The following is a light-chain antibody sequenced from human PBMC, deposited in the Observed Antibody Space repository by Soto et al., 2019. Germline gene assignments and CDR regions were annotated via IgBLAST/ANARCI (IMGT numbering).Light chain of an antibody. Sequence: EIILTQSPDTLSLSPWERATLSCRASQTVSSNYLAWCQQRPGQAPRLLIYGASTRAAGIPDRFSGSGSGTDFTLTITRLEPEDFAVYYRQQYRSSPPTFGGGTRLEIK. CDR3: QQYRSSPPT. V-gene: IGKV3-20*01. J-gene: IGKJ5*01. CDR2: GAS. CDR1: QTVSSNY.